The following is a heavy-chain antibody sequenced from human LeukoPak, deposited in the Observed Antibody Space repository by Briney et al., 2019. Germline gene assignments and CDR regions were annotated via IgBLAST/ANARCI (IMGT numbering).Heavy chain of an antibody. J-gene: IGHJ4*02. CDR3: ARDRYDFWSGYPDY. Sequence: GGSLRLSCAASGFTFSSYSMNWVRQAPGKGLEWVSSISSSSSYIYYADSVKGRFTISRDNAKDSLYLQMNSLRAEDTAVYYCARDRYDFWSGYPDYWGQGTLATVSS. CDR1: GFTFSSYS. D-gene: IGHD3-3*01. CDR2: ISSSSSYI. V-gene: IGHV3-21*01.